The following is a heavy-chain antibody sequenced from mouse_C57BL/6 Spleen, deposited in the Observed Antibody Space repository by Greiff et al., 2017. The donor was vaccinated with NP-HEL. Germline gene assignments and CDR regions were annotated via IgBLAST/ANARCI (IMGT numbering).Heavy chain of an antibody. V-gene: IGHV1-15*01. Sequence: VQLQQSGAELVRPGASVTLSCKASGYTFTDYEMHWVKQTPVHGLEWIGAIDPETGGTAYNQKFKGKTILTADKSSSTAYLELRSLTSEDSAVYYCTRRNSAAMAYWGQGTSVTVSS. CDR2: IDPETGGT. J-gene: IGHJ4*01. CDR3: TRRNSAAMAY. CDR1: GYTFTDYE.